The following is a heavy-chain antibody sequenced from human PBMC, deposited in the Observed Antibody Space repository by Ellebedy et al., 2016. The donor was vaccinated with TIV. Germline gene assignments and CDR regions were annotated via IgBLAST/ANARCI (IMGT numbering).Heavy chain of an antibody. Sequence: SETLSLTXAVYGGSFSGYYWSWIRQPPGKGLEWIGEINHSGSTNYNPSLKSRVTISVDTSKNQFSLKLSSVTAADTAVYYCARIVRSGRTSNKVDYWGQGTLVTVSS. V-gene: IGHV4-34*01. CDR2: INHSGST. CDR1: GGSFSGYY. D-gene: IGHD6-19*01. J-gene: IGHJ4*02. CDR3: ARIVRSGRTSNKVDY.